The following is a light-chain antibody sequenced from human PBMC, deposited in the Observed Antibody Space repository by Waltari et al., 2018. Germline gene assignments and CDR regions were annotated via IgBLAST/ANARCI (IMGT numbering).Light chain of an antibody. J-gene: IGKJ4*01. V-gene: IGKV3-11*01. CDR3: QHRSNWPLT. CDR1: QSVRSY. CDR2: DAS. Sequence: EIVLTQSPATLSLSPGERATLSCRARQSVRSYLAWYQQKPGQAPRLLIYDASNRATCIPARFSGSGSGTDFTLTISSLVPEDFAVYYCQHRSNWPLTFGGGTKVEIK.